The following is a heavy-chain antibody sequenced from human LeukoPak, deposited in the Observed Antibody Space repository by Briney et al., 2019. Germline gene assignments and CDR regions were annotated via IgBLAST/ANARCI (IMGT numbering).Heavy chain of an antibody. D-gene: IGHD3-10*01. Sequence: ETLSLTCAVSGGSISSYYWSWIRQPPGKGLEWIGYIFYTGSTNYNPSLKSRVTISVDRSKNQFTLKLSSVTAADTAIYYCARAGAWQIDPWGQGTLVTVSS. CDR2: IFYTGST. V-gene: IGHV4-59*01. CDR3: ARAGAWQIDP. J-gene: IGHJ5*02. CDR1: GGSISSYY.